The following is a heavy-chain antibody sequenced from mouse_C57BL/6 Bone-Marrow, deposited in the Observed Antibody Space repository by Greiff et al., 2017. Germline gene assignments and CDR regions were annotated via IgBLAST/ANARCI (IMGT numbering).Heavy chain of an antibody. J-gene: IGHJ1*01. Sequence: DVQLQESGPGLVKPSQTVSLTCTVTGISITTGNYRWSWIRQFPGNKLEWIGYIYYSGTITYNPSLTSRTTITRDTSKTQFFLEMNSLTAEDTATYYCARAVVASYWYFDVWGAGTTVTVSS. CDR3: ARAVVASYWYFDV. CDR2: IYYSGTI. CDR1: GISITTGNYR. D-gene: IGHD1-1*01. V-gene: IGHV3-5*02.